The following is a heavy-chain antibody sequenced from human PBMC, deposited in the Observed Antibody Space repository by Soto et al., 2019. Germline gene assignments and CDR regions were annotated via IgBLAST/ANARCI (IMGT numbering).Heavy chain of an antibody. J-gene: IGHJ4*02. CDR2: ISSDGINK. V-gene: IGHV3-30*18. Sequence: QVQLVESGGGVVRPGRSLRLSCAASGITFSTYDMHWVRQAPGKGLEWVAVISSDGINKNYADSLEGRFTISRDNSKNTLYLQMNSLIADDTATYYCAKPPYGSSWSYYDFWGQGTLVTVSA. CDR3: AKPPYGSSWSYYDF. CDR1: GITFSTYD. D-gene: IGHD6-13*01.